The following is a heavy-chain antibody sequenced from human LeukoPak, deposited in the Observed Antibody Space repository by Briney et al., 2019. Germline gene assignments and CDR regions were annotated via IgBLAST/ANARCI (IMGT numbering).Heavy chain of an antibody. D-gene: IGHD3-10*01. V-gene: IGHV3-23*01. Sequence: PGGSLRLSCAASGFTFSSYAMSWVRQTPGKGLEWVSAISGSGGSTYYADSVKGRFTISRDNSKNTLYLQMNSLRAEDTAVYYCATSGSGSYYVSWGQGTLVTVSS. CDR2: ISGSGGST. CDR1: GFTFSSYA. CDR3: ATSGSGSYYVS. J-gene: IGHJ5*02.